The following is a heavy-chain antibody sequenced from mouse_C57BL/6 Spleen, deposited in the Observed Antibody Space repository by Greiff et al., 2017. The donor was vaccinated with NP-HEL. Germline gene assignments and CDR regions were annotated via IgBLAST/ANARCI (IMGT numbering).Heavy chain of an antibody. D-gene: IGHD2-3*01. V-gene: IGHV1-72*01. CDR1: GYTFTSYW. CDR3: AREVDGYYLDYAMDY. CDR2: IDPNSGGT. Sequence: QVQLKQPGAELVKPGASVKLSCKASGYTFTSYWMHWVKQRPGRGLEWIGRIDPNSGGTKYNEKFNSKATLTVDKRSSTAYMQLSSLKSEDSAVYYCAREVDGYYLDYAMDYWGQGTSVTVSS. J-gene: IGHJ4*01.